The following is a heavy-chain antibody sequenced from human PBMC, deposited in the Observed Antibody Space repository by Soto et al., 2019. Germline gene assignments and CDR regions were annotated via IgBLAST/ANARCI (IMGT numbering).Heavy chain of an antibody. CDR3: ARHLAYYYGLRSFAVYYYGMDV. CDR2: IYYSGST. CDR1: GGSISSSDYY. Sequence: SETLSLTCTVSGGSISSSDYYWGWIRQPPGKGLEWIGTIYYSGSTYYNPSLKSRVTISVDTSKNQFSLKLSSVTAADTAVYYCARHLAYYYGLRSFAVYYYGMDVWGQGTTVTVSS. J-gene: IGHJ6*02. D-gene: IGHD3-10*01. V-gene: IGHV4-39*01.